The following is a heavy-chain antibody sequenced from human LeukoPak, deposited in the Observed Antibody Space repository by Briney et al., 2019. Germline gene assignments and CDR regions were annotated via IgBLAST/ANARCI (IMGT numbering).Heavy chain of an antibody. CDR3: VRLFGGVTTFDY. CDR1: GVTFSTYS. D-gene: IGHD4-17*01. J-gene: IGHJ4*02. CDR2: INQDGSAE. V-gene: IGHV3-7*01. Sequence: GGSLRLSCAASGVTFSTYSRSWVRQAPGKGLDWVASINQDGSAEYYVDSVRGRFTISRDNTKNSLYLQVNSLRVDDTAVYYCVRLFGGVTTFDYWGQGTLVTVSS.